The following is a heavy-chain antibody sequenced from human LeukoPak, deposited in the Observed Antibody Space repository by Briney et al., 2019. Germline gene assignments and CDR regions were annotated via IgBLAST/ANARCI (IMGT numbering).Heavy chain of an antibody. D-gene: IGHD1-26*01. CDR1: GGSISCTNW. J-gene: IGHJ4*02. Sequence: SGTLSLTCGVSGGSISCTNWWSWVRQPPGQGLEWIGEISLAGQTNYNPSLNGRVTMSLDKSSNQLSLHLTFVTAADTATYFCSRESGPFCPFGYWGQGTLVIVSS. V-gene: IGHV4-4*02. CDR3: SRESGPFCPFGY. CDR2: ISLAGQT.